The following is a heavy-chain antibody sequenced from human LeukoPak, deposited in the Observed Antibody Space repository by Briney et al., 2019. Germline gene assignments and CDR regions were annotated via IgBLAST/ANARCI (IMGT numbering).Heavy chain of an antibody. Sequence: PSETLSLTCAVYGGSFSGYYWSWIRQPPGKGLEWIGEINHSGSTNYNPSLKSRVTISVDTSKNQFSLKLSSVTAADTAVYYCARGSSLITTKHYYYYMDVWGKGTTVTVSS. D-gene: IGHD3-16*01. CDR1: GGSFSGYY. CDR3: ARGSSLITTKHYYYYMDV. J-gene: IGHJ6*03. CDR2: INHSGST. V-gene: IGHV4-34*01.